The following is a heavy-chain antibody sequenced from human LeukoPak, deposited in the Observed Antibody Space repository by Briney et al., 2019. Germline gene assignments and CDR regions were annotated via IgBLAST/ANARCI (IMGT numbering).Heavy chain of an antibody. CDR1: GGAMNNYY. CDR3: ARDVRDWNGNNNWFDP. CDR2: IYTSGNT. Sequence: SETLSLTCTVSGGAMNNYYWSWIRQPAGKGLEWIGRIYTSGNTNYNPSLESRVTMSVDTSKSQFSLKMKSVTAADTAVYYCARDVRDWNGNNNWFDPWGQGTLVTVSS. D-gene: IGHD3-3*01. J-gene: IGHJ5*02. V-gene: IGHV4-4*07.